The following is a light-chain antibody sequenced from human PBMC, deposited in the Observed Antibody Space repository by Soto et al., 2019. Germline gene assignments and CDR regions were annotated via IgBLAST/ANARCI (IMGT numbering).Light chain of an antibody. Sequence: DIPMTQSPSTLSASVGDRVTITCRASQSISSWLAWYQQKPGKAPKLLIYKASSLESGVPSRFSGSGSGTDSTLTISSLQPDDFATYYCQQYNSYPLTFGGGTKVEIK. CDR3: QQYNSYPLT. J-gene: IGKJ4*01. CDR2: KAS. V-gene: IGKV1-5*03. CDR1: QSISSW.